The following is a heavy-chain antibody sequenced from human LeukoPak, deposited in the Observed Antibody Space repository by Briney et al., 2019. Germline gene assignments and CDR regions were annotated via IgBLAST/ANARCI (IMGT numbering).Heavy chain of an antibody. CDR1: GGTFSSYA. J-gene: IGHJ6*02. CDR2: IIPIFGTA. Sequence: SVKVSCKASGGTFSSYAISWVRQAPGQGPEWMGGIIPIFGTANYAQKFQGRVTITADESTSTAYMELSSLRSEDTAVYYCARAPHYYDSSGYRYYYYYGMDVWGQGTTVTVSS. V-gene: IGHV1-69*13. CDR3: ARAPHYYDSSGYRYYYYYGMDV. D-gene: IGHD3-22*01.